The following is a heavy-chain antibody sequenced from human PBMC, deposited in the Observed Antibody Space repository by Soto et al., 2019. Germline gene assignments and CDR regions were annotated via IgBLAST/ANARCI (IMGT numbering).Heavy chain of an antibody. CDR3: ARDAYSSSSRYYYYYGMDV. CDR2: IKKDGSDK. Sequence: EVQLVESGGGLVQPGGSLRLSCAASGFTFSTYGMRWVRQAPGKRLEWVAIIKKDGSDKYYVDSVKGRFTISRDNAKNSLYLQMNSLRAEDTAVYYCARDAYSSSSRYYYYYGMDVWAQGTTVTVSS. CDR1: GFTFSTYG. V-gene: IGHV3-7*03. J-gene: IGHJ6*02. D-gene: IGHD6-6*01.